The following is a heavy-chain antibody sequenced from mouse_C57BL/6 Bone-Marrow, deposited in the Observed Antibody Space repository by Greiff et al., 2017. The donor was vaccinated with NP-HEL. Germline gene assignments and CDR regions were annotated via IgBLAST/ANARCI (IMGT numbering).Heavy chain of an antibody. Sequence: EVQGVESGGDLVKPGGSLKLSCAASGFTFSSYGMSWVRQTPDKRLEWVATISSGGSYTYYPDSVKGRFTISRDNAKNTLYLQMSSLKSEDTAMYYCARRGPTDYWGQGTSVTVSS. CDR3: ARRGPTDY. D-gene: IGHD3-3*01. J-gene: IGHJ4*01. V-gene: IGHV5-6*01. CDR2: ISSGGSYT. CDR1: GFTFSSYG.